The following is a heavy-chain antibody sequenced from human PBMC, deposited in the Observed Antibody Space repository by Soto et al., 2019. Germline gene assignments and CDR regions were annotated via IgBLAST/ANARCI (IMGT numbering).Heavy chain of an antibody. D-gene: IGHD5-12*01. CDR2: ISSSSSYI. Sequence: EVQLVESGGGLVKPGGSLRLSCAASGFTFSSYSMNWVRQAPGKGLEWVSSISSSSSYIYYADSVKGRFTISRDNAKNSLHLQMNSLRAEDTAVYYCARDGDSGPPGYYYYYYGMDVWGQGTTVTVSS. CDR3: ARDGDSGPPGYYYYYYGMDV. V-gene: IGHV3-21*01. J-gene: IGHJ6*02. CDR1: GFTFSSYS.